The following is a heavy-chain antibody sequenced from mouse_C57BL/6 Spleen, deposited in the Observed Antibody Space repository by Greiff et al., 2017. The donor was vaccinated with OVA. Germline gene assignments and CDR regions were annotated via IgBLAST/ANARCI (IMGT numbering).Heavy chain of an antibody. CDR1: GYAFSSYW. CDR3: ARRGIYDGPFDY. V-gene: IGHV1-80*01. J-gene: IGHJ2*01. Sequence: QVQLQQSGAELVKPGASVKISCKASGYAFSSYWMNWVKQRPGKGLEWIGQIYPGDGDTNYNGKFKGKATLTADKSSSTAYMQLSSLTSEDSAVYFCARRGIYDGPFDYWGQGTTLTVSS. CDR2: IYPGDGDT. D-gene: IGHD2-3*01.